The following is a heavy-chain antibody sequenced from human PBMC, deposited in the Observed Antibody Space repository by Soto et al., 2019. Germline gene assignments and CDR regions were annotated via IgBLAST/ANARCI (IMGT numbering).Heavy chain of an antibody. D-gene: IGHD1-26*01. Sequence: GGSLRLSCTASGFTFNAYGMHWVRQSPGAGLEWVAVIWNDGSSEYYADSVKGRFTISRNNSKNTLYLEMNSLRAEDTAVYFCARETPPPIAPVGTVYYFDYWGQGTLVTVSS. J-gene: IGHJ4*02. CDR3: ARETPPPIAPVGTVYYFDY. V-gene: IGHV3-33*01. CDR2: IWNDGSSE. CDR1: GFTFNAYG.